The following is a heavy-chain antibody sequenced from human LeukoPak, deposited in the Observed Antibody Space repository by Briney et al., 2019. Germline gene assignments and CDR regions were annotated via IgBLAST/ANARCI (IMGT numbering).Heavy chain of an antibody. CDR2: IYYSGSI. D-gene: IGHD4-17*01. CDR3: ARLPYGDYGNWFDP. CDR1: GVSISSSSYY. V-gene: IGHV4-39*01. Sequence: SETLSLTCTVSGVSISSSSYYWVWLRQPPGKELEWIGGIYYSGSIYYNPSLKRRVTISVDTYKNQFSLMMSSVTAADTAVYYCARLPYGDYGNWFDPWGQGTLVTVSS. J-gene: IGHJ5*02.